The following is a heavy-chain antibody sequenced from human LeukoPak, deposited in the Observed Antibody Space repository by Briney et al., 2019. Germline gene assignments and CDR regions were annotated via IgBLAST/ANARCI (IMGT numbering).Heavy chain of an antibody. CDR2: IYYSGST. J-gene: IGHJ4*02. D-gene: IGHD2-2*01. CDR3: ARVIGYCSSTSCFVYFDY. V-gene: IGHV4-59*08. CDR1: GGSISSYY. Sequence: PSETLSLTCTVSGGSISSYYWSWIRQPPGKGLEWVGYIYYSGSTNYNPSLKSRVTTSVDTSKNQLSLKLSSVTAADTAVYYCARVIGYCSSTSCFVYFDYWGQGTLVTVSS.